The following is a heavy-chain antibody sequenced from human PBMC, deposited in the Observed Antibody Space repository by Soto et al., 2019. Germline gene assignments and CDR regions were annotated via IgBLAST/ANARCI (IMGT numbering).Heavy chain of an antibody. Sequence: SVKVSCKASGGTFSSYAISWVRQAPGQGLEWMGGIIPIFGTENYAQKFQGRVTITADESTRTAYMELSSLRSEDTAVYYCARAYYDSSGYYSYYYYGMDVWGQGTTVTVSS. CDR2: IIPIFGTE. D-gene: IGHD3-22*01. J-gene: IGHJ6*02. CDR1: GGTFSSYA. V-gene: IGHV1-69*13. CDR3: ARAYYDSSGYYSYYYYGMDV.